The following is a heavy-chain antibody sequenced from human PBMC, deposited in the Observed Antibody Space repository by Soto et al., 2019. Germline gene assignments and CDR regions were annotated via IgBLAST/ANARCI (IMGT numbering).Heavy chain of an antibody. CDR2: ISGSGAST. D-gene: IGHD2-2*01. V-gene: IGHV3-23*01. CDR3: ASGGYCSSTSCYGGMDV. Sequence: QSWGALRLSCAASGFTFSNYALSWVRQAPGKGLEWVSAISGSGASTYYADSVKGRFTISRDNSKNTLYLQMNSLRAEDTAIYYCASGGYCSSTSCYGGMDVWGQGTTVTVSS. CDR1: GFTFSNYA. J-gene: IGHJ6*02.